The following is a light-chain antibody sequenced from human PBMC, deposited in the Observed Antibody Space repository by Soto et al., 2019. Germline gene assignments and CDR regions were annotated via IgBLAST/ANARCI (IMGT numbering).Light chain of an antibody. Sequence: VLTQPPSASGSTGQSVTISCTGTSSDVGGYNYVSWYQQHPGKAPKLMIYEVSRRPSGVPGRFSGSKSGNTASLTVSGLQAEDEADYYCSSYAGSNNYVFGTGTKVTVL. CDR2: EVS. CDR1: SSDVGGYNY. CDR3: SSYAGSNNYV. V-gene: IGLV2-8*01. J-gene: IGLJ1*01.